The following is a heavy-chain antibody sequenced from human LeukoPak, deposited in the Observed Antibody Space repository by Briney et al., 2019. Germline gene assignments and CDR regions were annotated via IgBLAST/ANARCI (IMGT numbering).Heavy chain of an antibody. CDR1: GFTVSSKY. CDR3: TKDPGHVLRSFDYSEY. D-gene: IGHD3-9*01. J-gene: IGHJ4*02. Sequence: GGSLRLSCAASGFTVSSKYMNWVRQAPGKGLEWVSSISSNSRYIYYADSVKGRFTISRDNARSSLFLQMNSLRAEDTAVYYCTKDPGHVLRSFDYSEYWGQGTRVTVSS. CDR2: ISSNSRYI. V-gene: IGHV3-21*01.